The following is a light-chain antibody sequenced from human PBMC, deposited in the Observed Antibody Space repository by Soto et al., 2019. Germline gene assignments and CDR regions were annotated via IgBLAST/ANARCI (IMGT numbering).Light chain of an antibody. J-gene: IGKJ2*01. CDR1: QSLVYSDGNSY. CDR2: PVS. V-gene: IGKV2-30*01. CDR3: MQATHGPPMYT. Sequence: DVVMTQSPLSLSVTLGQPASISCRSSQSLVYSDGNSYFNWFQQSTGQSPRRLIYPVSTRDSGVPERFIGCWSGTDFTLKISRVEAEDVAVYYCMQATHGPPMYTFGQGTKLDIK.